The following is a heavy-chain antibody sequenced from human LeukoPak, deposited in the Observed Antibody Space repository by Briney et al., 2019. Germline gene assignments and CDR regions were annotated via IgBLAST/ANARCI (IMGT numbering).Heavy chain of an antibody. Sequence: PGGSLRLSCAASGFTFSSYTMNWVRQAPGKGLEWVTVIAHDASNTIYADSVKGRFTISRDNSKNTLYLVMNTLRPEDTAVYYCARDPIPGQGNYFDHWGQGTLVTVSS. J-gene: IGHJ4*02. V-gene: IGHV3-30*04. D-gene: IGHD2-2*02. CDR2: IAHDASNT. CDR3: ARDPIPGQGNYFDH. CDR1: GFTFSSYT.